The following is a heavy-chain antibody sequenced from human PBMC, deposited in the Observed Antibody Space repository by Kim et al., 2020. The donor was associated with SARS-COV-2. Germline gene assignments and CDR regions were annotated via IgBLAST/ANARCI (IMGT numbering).Heavy chain of an antibody. D-gene: IGHD1-7*01. CDR3: ASAGNYRFDS. V-gene: IGHV3-74*01. CDR2: I. J-gene: IGHJ5*01. Sequence: INYADPGKGRFTISRDNAKNTLYLQMHSLRVEDTAVYYCASAGNYRFDSWGQGTLVTVSS.